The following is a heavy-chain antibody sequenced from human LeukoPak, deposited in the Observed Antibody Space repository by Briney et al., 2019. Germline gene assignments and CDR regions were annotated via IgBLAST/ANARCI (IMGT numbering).Heavy chain of an antibody. Sequence: PGGSLRLPCAASGFTFSSYAMSWVRQAPGKGLEWVSAISGSGGSTYYADSVKGRFTISRGNSKNTLYLQMNSLRAEDTAVYYCAGGPRVGAAGFVYYHYIDVWGKGTTVTVSS. D-gene: IGHD1-26*01. V-gene: IGHV3-23*01. CDR3: AGGPRVGAAGFVYYHYIDV. CDR2: ISGSGGST. CDR1: GFTFSSYA. J-gene: IGHJ6*03.